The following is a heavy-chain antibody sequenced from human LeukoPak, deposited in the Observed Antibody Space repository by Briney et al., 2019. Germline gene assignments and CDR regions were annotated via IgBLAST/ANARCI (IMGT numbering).Heavy chain of an antibody. CDR1: GYTFTSNY. CDR2: ISPSGGST. D-gene: IGHD5-24*01. Sequence: RGASVKVSYKAFGYTFTSNYMHWVRKAPGLEPEWIGVISPSGGSTTYAQKFQGRVTLTRDMSTSTDYLELSSLRSEDTAVYYCARDNSVRDEAWWFNPWGQGTLVTVSS. J-gene: IGHJ5*02. CDR3: ARDNSVRDEAWWFNP. V-gene: IGHV1-46*01.